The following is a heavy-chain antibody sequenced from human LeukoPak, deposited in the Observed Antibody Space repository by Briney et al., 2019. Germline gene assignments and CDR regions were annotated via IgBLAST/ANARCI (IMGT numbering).Heavy chain of an antibody. CDR1: GGTFSSYA. Sequence: ASVKVSCKASGGTFSSYAISWVRQAPGQGLEWMGWISANNNNTDNVQKLQGRVTMTTDTSTSTAYMELRSLRSDDTAVYYCARALYHTFDYWGQGTLVTVSS. J-gene: IGHJ4*02. D-gene: IGHD2-2*01. CDR2: ISANNNNT. V-gene: IGHV1-18*01. CDR3: ARALYHTFDY.